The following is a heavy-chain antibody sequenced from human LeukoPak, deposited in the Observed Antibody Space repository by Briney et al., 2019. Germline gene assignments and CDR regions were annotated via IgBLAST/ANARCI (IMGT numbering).Heavy chain of an antibody. V-gene: IGHV3-48*01. D-gene: IGHD6-13*01. CDR3: ARGGSSWFSY. CDR1: GFTFSSYS. Sequence: PGGSLRLSCAASGFTFSSYSMTWVRQAPGKGLEWISYIHDGGSPIYYADSVKGRFTVSRDNAKNSLYLQMNSLRAEDTAVYYCARGGSSWFSYRGQGTLVTVSS. CDR2: IHDGGSPI. J-gene: IGHJ4*02.